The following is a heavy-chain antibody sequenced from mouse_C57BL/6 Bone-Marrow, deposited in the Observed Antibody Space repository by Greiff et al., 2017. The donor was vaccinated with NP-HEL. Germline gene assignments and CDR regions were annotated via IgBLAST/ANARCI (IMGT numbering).Heavy chain of an antibody. CDR1: GYTFTSYW. CDR3: ALYYDGSSYAY. V-gene: IGHV1-59*01. D-gene: IGHD1-1*01. CDR2: IDPSDSYP. Sequence: QVQLQQPGAELVRPGTSVKLSCKASGYTFTSYWMHWVKQRPGQGLEWIGVIDPSDSYPNYNQKFKGKATLTVDTSSSTAYMQLSSLTSEDSAVYYCALYYDGSSYAYWGQGTTLTVSS. J-gene: IGHJ2*01.